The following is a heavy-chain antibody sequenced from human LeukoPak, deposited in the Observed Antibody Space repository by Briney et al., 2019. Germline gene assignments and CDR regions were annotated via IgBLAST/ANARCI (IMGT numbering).Heavy chain of an antibody. D-gene: IGHD6-6*01. CDR2: IYYSGST. V-gene: IGHV4-59*01. CDR3: ARGWSIAARPSYYYGMDV. CDR1: GGSISSYY. J-gene: IGHJ6*02. Sequence: SETLSLTCTVSGGSISSYYWSWIRQPPGKGLEWIGYIYYSGSTNYNPFLKSRVTISVDTSKNQFSLKLSSVTAADTAVYYCARGWSIAARPSYYYGMDVWGQGTTVTVSS.